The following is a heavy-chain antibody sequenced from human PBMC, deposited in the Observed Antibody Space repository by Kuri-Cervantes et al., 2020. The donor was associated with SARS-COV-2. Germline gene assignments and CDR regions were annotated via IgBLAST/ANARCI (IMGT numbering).Heavy chain of an antibody. V-gene: IGHV1-18*01. D-gene: IGHD3-16*01. J-gene: IGHJ5*02. CDR1: GYAFTSRG. CDR2: VSGYNDKT. Sequence: ASVKVSCKASGYAFTSRGISWVRQAPGQGLEWVGWVSGYNDKTTYAQKFQGRATLTTDRSTTTAYMELRSLRSDDTAVYYCARDLGHCSKDGCNRNWFDPWGQGTLVTVSS. CDR3: ARDLGHCSKDGCNRNWFDP.